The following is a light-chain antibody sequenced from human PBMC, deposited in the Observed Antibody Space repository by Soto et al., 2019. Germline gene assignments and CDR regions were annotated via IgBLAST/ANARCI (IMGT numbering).Light chain of an antibody. CDR3: QQRSDWPST. CDR1: QSVSSY. V-gene: IGKV3-11*01. CDR2: DAS. J-gene: IGKJ4*01. Sequence: EIVLTQSPATLSLSPGERATLSCRTSQSVSSYLAWYQQKPGQAPRLLIYDASNRATGIPARFSGSGSGTDFTLTITGLESEDFAVYYCQQRSDWPSTFGGGTKVEIK.